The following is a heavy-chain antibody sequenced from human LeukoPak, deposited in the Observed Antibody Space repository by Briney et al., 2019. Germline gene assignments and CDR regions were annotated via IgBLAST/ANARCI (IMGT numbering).Heavy chain of an antibody. J-gene: IGHJ4*02. CDR1: GGSFSGYY. D-gene: IGHD3-22*01. CDR2: IYTSGST. Sequence: PSETLSLTCAVYGGSFSGYYWSWIRQPAGEGLEWIGRIYTSGSTNYNPSLKSRVTMSVDTSKNQFSLKLSSVTAADTAVYYCARDQYYYDSSGFLWDYWGQGTLVTVSS. V-gene: IGHV4-4*07. CDR3: ARDQYYYDSSGFLWDY.